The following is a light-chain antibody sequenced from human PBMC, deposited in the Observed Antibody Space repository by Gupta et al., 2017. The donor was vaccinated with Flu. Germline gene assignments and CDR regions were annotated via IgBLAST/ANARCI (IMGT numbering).Light chain of an antibody. Sequence: QPVLTQSSSASASLGSSVKLTCTLSSGHSSYIIAWHQQQPGKAPRYLMTLEGSGTYNKGSGVPDRFSGSSSAAALSITISNLQAEDDAYYYCETWDSNTRVFGGGTKMTVL. CDR1: SGHSSYI. V-gene: IGLV4-60*03. CDR2: LEGSGTY. J-gene: IGLJ2*01. CDR3: ETWDSNTRV.